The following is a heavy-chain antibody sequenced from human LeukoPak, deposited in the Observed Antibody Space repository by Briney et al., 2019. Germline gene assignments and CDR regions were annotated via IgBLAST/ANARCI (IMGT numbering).Heavy chain of an antibody. J-gene: IGHJ6*02. CDR2: ISYDGSSE. CDR3: AKDLYNYGDYGGEVFDV. D-gene: IGHD4-17*01. V-gene: IGHV3-30*18. CDR1: GFTFGNYG. Sequence: PGGSLRLSCAVSGFTFGNYGMHWVRQAPGKGLEWVALISYDGSSEYYAGSVKGRFTISRDNSKITVYLHMNSLKDEDTAVYSCAKDLYNYGDYGGEVFDVGGQGTTVTGS.